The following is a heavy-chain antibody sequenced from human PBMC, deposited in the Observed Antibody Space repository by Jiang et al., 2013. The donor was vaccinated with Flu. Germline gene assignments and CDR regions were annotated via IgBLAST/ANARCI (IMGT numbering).Heavy chain of an antibody. J-gene: IGHJ5*02. CDR3: ARVGKLRLVGSISVGNNWFDP. V-gene: IGHV1-2*06. CDR1: GYSFTGYY. CDR2: IHPNGGGT. D-gene: IGHD1-26*01. Sequence: SGAEVKKPGASVKVSCKASGYSFTGYYIHWVRQAPGQGLEWMGRIHPNGGGTNYAQKFQGRVTLTRDTSIRTAYMELSNLTSDDTAVYFCARVGKLRLVGSISVGNNWFDPWGQGTLVTVSS.